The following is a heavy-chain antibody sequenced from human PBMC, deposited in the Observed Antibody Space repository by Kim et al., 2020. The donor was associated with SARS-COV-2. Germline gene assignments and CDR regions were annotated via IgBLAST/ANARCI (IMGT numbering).Heavy chain of an antibody. Sequence: SETLSLTCAVSGGSFSGFYWSWIRQPPGRGLEWIGEINHSGRTNYNPSLKSRVTISVDTSKNQFSLRLTSVTAADTAVYYCARILSNTSGSGSPHGDFWG. J-gene: IGHJ3*01. CDR1: GGSFSGFY. CDR3: ARILSNTSGSGSPHGDF. CDR2: INHSGRT. V-gene: IGHV4-34*01. D-gene: IGHD3-10*01.